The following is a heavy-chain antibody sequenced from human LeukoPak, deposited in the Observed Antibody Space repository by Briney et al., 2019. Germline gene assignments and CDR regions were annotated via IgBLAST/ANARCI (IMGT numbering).Heavy chain of an antibody. V-gene: IGHV1-8*03. J-gene: IGHJ4*02. CDR3: ARTTSLTASGYDY. Sequence: ASVKVSCKTSGYTFTSYHINWVRPATGQELEWMGWMNPYSGDIDIAQKFQGRVSITSDTSISTACMELSSLRSEDTAVYFCARTTSLTASGYDYWGQGTLVTVSS. D-gene: IGHD4-17*01. CDR2: MNPYSGDI. CDR1: GYTFTSYH.